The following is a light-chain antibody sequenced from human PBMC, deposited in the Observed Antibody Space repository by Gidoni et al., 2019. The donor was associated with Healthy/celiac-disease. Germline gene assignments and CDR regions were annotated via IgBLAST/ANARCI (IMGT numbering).Light chain of an antibody. CDR3: QQYNSYSWT. J-gene: IGKJ1*01. V-gene: IGKV1-5*03. CDR2: KAS. CDR1: QSISSW. Sequence: DIQLTQSPSTLSASVGDRVTITCRASQSISSWLAWFQQKPGNAPKPLIYKASSLERGVPSRFSGSGSGTEFTLTISSLQTEDFATYYCQQYNSYSWTFGQGTKVEIK.